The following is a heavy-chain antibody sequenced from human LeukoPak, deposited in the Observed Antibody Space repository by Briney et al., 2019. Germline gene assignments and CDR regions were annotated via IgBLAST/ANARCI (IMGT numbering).Heavy chain of an antibody. J-gene: IGHJ5*02. V-gene: IGHV3-74*01. CDR3: TRGITMKPP. CDR2: INSDGSST. D-gene: IGHD3-22*01. CDR1: GFTFSSYW. Sequence: PGGSLRLSCVASGFTFSSYWMHWVRQAPGKGLVWVSRINSDGSSTNYADSVKGRFTISRDNAKNTLYLQMNSLRAEDTAVYYCTRGITMKPPWGQGTLVTVSS.